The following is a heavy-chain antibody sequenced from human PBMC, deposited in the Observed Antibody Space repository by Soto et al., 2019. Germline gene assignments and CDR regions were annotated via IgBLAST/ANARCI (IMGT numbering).Heavy chain of an antibody. D-gene: IGHD3-22*01. V-gene: IGHV4-4*07. J-gene: IGHJ5*02. Sequence: ASETLSLTCTVSGGSISSYYWSWIRQPAGKGLEWIGRIYTSGSTNYNPSLKSRVTMSVDTSKNQFSLKLSSVTAADTAVYYCARSNYYDSSGYYPRWFDPWGQGTLVTVSS. CDR3: ARSNYYDSSGYYPRWFDP. CDR2: IYTSGST. CDR1: GGSISSYY.